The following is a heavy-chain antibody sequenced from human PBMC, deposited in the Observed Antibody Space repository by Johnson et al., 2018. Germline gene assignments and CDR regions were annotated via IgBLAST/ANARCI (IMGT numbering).Heavy chain of an antibody. CDR1: GFTFSSYS. CDR2: ISSSSSYI. Sequence: EVQLVESGGGLVKPGGSXRLSCAASGFTFSSYSMSWVRQAPGKGLEWVSSISSSSSYIYYAASVKGRFTISRDNAKNSLYLQMNSLRAEETAVYYCGNSKTGSSSWYGYYYYYYMDVWGKGTTVTVSS. J-gene: IGHJ6*03. D-gene: IGHD6-13*01. V-gene: IGHV3-21*01. CDR3: GNSKTGSSSWYGYYYYYYMDV.